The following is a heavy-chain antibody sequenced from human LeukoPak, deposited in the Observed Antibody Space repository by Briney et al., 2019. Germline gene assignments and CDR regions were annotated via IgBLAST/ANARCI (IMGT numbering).Heavy chain of an antibody. CDR1: GYSISSGHY. D-gene: IGHD4-17*01. CDR3: ARVPPEGYVDNRAFDI. CDR2: IYHSGST. Sequence: PSETLSLIRAVPGYSISSGHYWGWIRQPPGKGLEWIGSIYHSGSTYYNPSLKSRVTISVDTSKNQFSLKLSSVTAADTAVDYCARVPPEGYVDNRAFDIGGQGTMVTVSS. V-gene: IGHV4-38-2*01. J-gene: IGHJ3*02.